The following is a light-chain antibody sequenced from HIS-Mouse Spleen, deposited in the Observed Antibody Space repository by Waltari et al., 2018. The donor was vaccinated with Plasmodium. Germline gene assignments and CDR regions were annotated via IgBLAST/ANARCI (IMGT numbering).Light chain of an antibody. CDR3: QAWDSSTVV. CDR2: QDS. V-gene: IGLV3-1*01. J-gene: IGLJ2*01. Sequence: SYELTQSPSVSVSPGQTASITCPGHQLGANYACWYQQKPGQSPVLVIYQDSKRPSGIPERFSGSNSGNTATLTISGTQAMDEADYYCQAWDSSTVVFGGGTKLTVL. CDR1: QLGANY.